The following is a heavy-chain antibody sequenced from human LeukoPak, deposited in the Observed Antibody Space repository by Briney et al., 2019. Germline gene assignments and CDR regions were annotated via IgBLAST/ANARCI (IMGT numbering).Heavy chain of an antibody. CDR1: GGSISSYY. D-gene: IGHD2-15*01. CDR3: ARRPSGYCSGGSCYDYPFDY. J-gene: IGHJ4*02. CDR2: IYYSGST. V-gene: IGHV4-59*08. Sequence: SEALSLTCTVSGGSISSYYWSWIRQPPGKGLEWIGYIYYSGSTNYNPSLKSRVTISVDTSKNQFSLKLSSVTAADTAVYYCARRPSGYCSGGSCYDYPFDYWGQGTLVTVSS.